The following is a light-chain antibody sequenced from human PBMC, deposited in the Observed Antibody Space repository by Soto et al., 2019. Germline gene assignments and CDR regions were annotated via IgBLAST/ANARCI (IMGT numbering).Light chain of an antibody. Sequence: QSALTQPASVSGSPGQSITISCTGTSSDVGGYNFVSWYQQHPGKAPKLMIYEVSNRPSGVSNRFSGSKSGNTASLTISRLQAEDEADYYCSSYTSSTPLGYVFGTGTKLTVL. CDR1: SSDVGGYNF. V-gene: IGLV2-14*01. CDR2: EVS. CDR3: SSYTSSTPLGYV. J-gene: IGLJ1*01.